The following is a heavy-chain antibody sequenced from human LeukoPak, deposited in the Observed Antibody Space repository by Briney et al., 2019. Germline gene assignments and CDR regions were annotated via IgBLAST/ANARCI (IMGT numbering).Heavy chain of an antibody. J-gene: IGHJ6*03. V-gene: IGHV4-34*01. CDR1: GGSFSDYS. CDR2: IYHSGGT. Sequence: SETLSLTCAVSGGSFSDYSWSWLRQPPGKGLEWIGEIYHSGGTNNNPYLMSRVIMSVYTSKNQFSLKSSSVTAADTAVYYCARVGYSYSINDWSRAGLRAYPTKYHYYMDVWGNRATVTVSS. CDR3: ARVGYSYSINDWSRAGLRAYPTKYHYYMDV. D-gene: IGHD5-18*01.